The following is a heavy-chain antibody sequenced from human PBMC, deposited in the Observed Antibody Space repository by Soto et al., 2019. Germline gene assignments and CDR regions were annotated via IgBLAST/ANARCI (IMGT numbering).Heavy chain of an antibody. Sequence: VASVKVSCKASGDTFSTYAISWVRQAPGQGLEWMGGIIPIFGTANYAQKFQGRATITADESTSTAYMELSSLRSEDTAVYYCARHRGILTGSWFDPWGQGTLVTVSS. CDR2: IIPIFGTA. V-gene: IGHV1-69*13. D-gene: IGHD3-9*01. CDR3: ARHRGILTGSWFDP. CDR1: GDTFSTYA. J-gene: IGHJ5*02.